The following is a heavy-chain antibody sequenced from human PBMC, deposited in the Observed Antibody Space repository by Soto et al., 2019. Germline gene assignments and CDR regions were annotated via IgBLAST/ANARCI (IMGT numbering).Heavy chain of an antibody. CDR2: IYYSGST. CDR1: GGSISSYY. V-gene: IGHV4-59*01. Sequence: QVQLQESGPGLVKPSETLSLTCTVSGGSISSYYWSWIRQPPGKGLEWIGYIYYSGSTNYNPSLKSRITISVDTSKHQFSLKLSSVTAADTAVYYCARAGVSSSWYNYYGMDVWGQGTTVTVSS. J-gene: IGHJ6*02. D-gene: IGHD6-13*01. CDR3: ARAGVSSSWYNYYGMDV.